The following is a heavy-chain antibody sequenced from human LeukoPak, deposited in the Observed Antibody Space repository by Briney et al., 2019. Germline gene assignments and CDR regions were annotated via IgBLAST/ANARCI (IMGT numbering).Heavy chain of an antibody. CDR2: ISGSGGST. J-gene: IGHJ4*02. CDR3: AKDLDFFTSSFPDY. D-gene: IGHD3-3*01. CDR1: GFTFSNYG. Sequence: GGSLRLSCAASGFTFSNYGMNWVRQAPGKGLEWVSAISGSGGSTYYADSVKGRFTISRDNSKNTLYLQMNSLRAEDTAVYYCAKDLDFFTSSFPDYWGQGTLVTVSS. V-gene: IGHV3-23*01.